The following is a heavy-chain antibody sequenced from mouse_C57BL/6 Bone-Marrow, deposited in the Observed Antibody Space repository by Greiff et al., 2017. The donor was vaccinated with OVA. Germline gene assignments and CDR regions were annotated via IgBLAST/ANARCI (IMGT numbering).Heavy chain of an antibody. V-gene: IGHV1-26*01. CDR3: ARDYVWYFDV. J-gene: IGHJ1*03. CDR2: INPNNGGT. CDR1: GYTFTDYY. Sequence: VQLQQSGPELVKPGASVKISCKASGYTFTDYYMNWVKQSHGKSLEWIGDINPNNGGTSYNQKFKGKATLTVDKSSSTAYMERRSLTSEDSAVYYCARDYVWYFDVWGTGTTVTVSS. D-gene: IGHD1-1*01.